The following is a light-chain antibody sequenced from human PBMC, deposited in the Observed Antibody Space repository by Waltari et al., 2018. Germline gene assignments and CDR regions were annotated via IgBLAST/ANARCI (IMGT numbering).Light chain of an antibody. V-gene: IGLV1-44*01. CDR2: FNK. CDR1: SSNIGNNP. Sequence: QSVLTQAPSASGTPGQRVIISCSGSSSNIGNNPVNWYQQVPGTAPKLLIFFNKEGRSGVPDRLSGAKSRTSASRGISGLQSEDEADYYCASWDGGLNGWVFGGGTRLTVL. CDR3: ASWDGGLNGWV. J-gene: IGLJ3*02.